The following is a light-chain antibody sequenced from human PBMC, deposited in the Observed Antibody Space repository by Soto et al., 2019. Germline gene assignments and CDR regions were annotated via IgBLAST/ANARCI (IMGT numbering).Light chain of an antibody. CDR3: QQYNNLPGR. J-gene: IGKJ1*01. CDR1: QIVSSN. CDR2: GAS. Sequence: DIVLTQSPGTLSLSPGARATVSCRAGQIVSSNSAGYQQNPGQAPRLLIYGASTRATGIPARFSGSGSGTEFPLNISSLQSEDFAVYNFQQYNNLPGRFGQGTKVDI. V-gene: IGKV3-15*01.